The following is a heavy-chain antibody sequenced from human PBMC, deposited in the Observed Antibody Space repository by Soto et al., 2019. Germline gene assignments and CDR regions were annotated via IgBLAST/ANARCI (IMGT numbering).Heavy chain of an antibody. Sequence: KPSETLSLTCTVSGGSISSGGYYWSWIRQHPGKGLEWIGYIYYSGSTYYNPSLKSRVTISVDTSKNQFSLKLSSVTAADTAVYYCARDLASGSSAAYYYYGMDVWGQGTTV. D-gene: IGHD6-6*01. CDR1: GGSISSGGYY. V-gene: IGHV4-31*03. CDR2: IYYSGST. CDR3: ARDLASGSSAAYYYYGMDV. J-gene: IGHJ6*02.